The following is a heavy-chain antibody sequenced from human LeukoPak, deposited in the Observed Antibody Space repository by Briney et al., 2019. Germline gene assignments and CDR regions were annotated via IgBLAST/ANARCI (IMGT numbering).Heavy chain of an antibody. CDR2: INHSGST. CDR1: GGSFSGYY. V-gene: IGHV4-34*01. J-gene: IGHJ4*02. CDR3: ATRGYYDSSGYYRY. Sequence: SETLSLTCAVYGGSFSGYYWSWLRQPPGKGLEWIGEINHSGSTNYNPSLKSRVTISVDTSKNQFSLKLSSVTAADTAVYYCATRGYYDSSGYYRYWGQGTLVTVSS. D-gene: IGHD3-22*01.